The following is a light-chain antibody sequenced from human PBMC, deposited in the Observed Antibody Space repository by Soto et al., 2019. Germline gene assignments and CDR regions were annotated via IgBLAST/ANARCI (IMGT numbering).Light chain of an antibody. CDR1: KLGDKY. CDR3: QAWDSSTAGV. J-gene: IGLJ2*01. CDR2: QDN. Sequence: SYELTQPPSVSVSPGQTASITCSGDKLGDKYACWYQQKPGQSPVLVIYQDNKRPSGIPERFSGSNSGNTATLTISGTQAMGEAGYYCQAWDSSTAGVFGGGTKLTVL. V-gene: IGLV3-1*01.